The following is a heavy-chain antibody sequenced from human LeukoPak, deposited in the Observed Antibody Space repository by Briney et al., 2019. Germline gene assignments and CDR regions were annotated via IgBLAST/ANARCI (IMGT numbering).Heavy chain of an antibody. J-gene: IGHJ4*02. D-gene: IGHD6-13*01. V-gene: IGHV3-30-3*01. CDR3: AELIAAAAAGY. CDR2: ISYDGSNK. Sequence: PGRSLRLSCAASGFTFSSYAMHWARQAPGKGLEWVAVISYDGSNKYYADSVKGRFTISRDNSKNTLYLQMNSLRAEDTAVYYCAELIAAAAAGYWGQGTLVTVSS. CDR1: GFTFSSYA.